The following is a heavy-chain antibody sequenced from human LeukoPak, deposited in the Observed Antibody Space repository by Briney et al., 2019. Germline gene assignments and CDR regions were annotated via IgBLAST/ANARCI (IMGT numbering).Heavy chain of an antibody. V-gene: IGHV4-30-4*01. J-gene: IGHJ4*02. CDR2: IYYSGST. D-gene: IGHD3-22*01. CDR3: SRGLDSKKLGH. CDR1: GGSISSGDYY. Sequence: SQTLSLTCTVSGGSISSGDYYWSWIRQPPGKGLEWIGYIYYSGSTYYNPSLKSRVTISVDTSKTQFSLKLSSVTAADTAVYFCSRGLDSKKLGHWGQEIWVTVPS.